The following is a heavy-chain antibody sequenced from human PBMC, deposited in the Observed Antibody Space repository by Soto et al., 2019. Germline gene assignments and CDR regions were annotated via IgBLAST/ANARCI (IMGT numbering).Heavy chain of an antibody. J-gene: IGHJ4*02. CDR3: AGGYGSGSYYDY. CDR1: GGSFSGYY. Sequence: SETLSLTCAVYGGSFSGYYWSWIRQPPGKGLEWIGEINHSGSTNYNPSLKSRVTISVDTSKNQFSLKLSSVTAADTAVYYCAGGYGSGSYYDYWGQGTLVTVSS. D-gene: IGHD3-10*01. CDR2: INHSGST. V-gene: IGHV4-34*01.